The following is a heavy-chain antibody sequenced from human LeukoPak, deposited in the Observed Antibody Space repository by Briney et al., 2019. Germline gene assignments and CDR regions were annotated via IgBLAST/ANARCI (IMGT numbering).Heavy chain of an antibody. D-gene: IGHD3-10*01. CDR3: VSGVGMDV. V-gene: IGHV3-48*03. Sequence: GGSLRLSCIDSGFTFSTSELNWVRQAPGTGLEWLAFINSRNTISYADSVRGRFTISRDNAKNSLYLQINSLTVEDTAVYYCVSGVGMDVWGQGTTVSVSS. J-gene: IGHJ6*02. CDR1: GFTFSTSE. CDR2: INSRNTI.